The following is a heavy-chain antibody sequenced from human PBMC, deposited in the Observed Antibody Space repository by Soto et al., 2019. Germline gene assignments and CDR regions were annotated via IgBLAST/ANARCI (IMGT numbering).Heavy chain of an antibody. D-gene: IGHD6-6*01. CDR1: GFSLSTSGVG. V-gene: IGHV2-5*01. CDR3: ARGLATLPVFAFDI. CDR2: IYWSGDE. J-gene: IGHJ3*02. Sequence: QGTLKESGPILVKPTQTLTLTCSFSGFSLSTSGVGVGWIRQSPGKAPEWLALIYWSGDEHYRPSLKSRLSIIKDTSKNHVVLIMSDMDPVDTATYYCARGLATLPVFAFDIWGQGTMVTVSS.